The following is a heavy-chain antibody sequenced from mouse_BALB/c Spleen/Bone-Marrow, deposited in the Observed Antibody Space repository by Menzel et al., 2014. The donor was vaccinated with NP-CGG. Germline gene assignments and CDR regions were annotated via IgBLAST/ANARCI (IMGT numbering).Heavy chain of an antibody. CDR2: IYPGDGST. CDR1: GYTFTSYY. D-gene: IGHD3-3*01. CDR3: ARQGGPYYFDY. Sequence: LQESGPELVKPGASVKMSCKASGYTFTSYYIHWVKQRPGQGLEWIGWIYPGDGSTKYNEKFKGKTTLTADKSSSTAYMLLSSLTSEDSAIYFCARQGGPYYFDYWGQGATLTGSS. J-gene: IGHJ2*01. V-gene: IGHV1S56*01.